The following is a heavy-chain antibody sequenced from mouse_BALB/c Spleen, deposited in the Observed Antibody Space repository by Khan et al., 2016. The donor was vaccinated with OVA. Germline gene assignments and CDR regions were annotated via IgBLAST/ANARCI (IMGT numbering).Heavy chain of an antibody. Sequence: QVQLQQSGAELAKPGPSVKMSCKASGYTFTSYWMHWVKQRPGQGLEWIGYINPSTGYTEYNQKFKDKATLTADKSSSTAYMQLSSLTSEDSAVYYCANHGSSSAWFTYWGQGTLVTVSA. J-gene: IGHJ3*01. CDR3: ANHGSSSAWFTY. D-gene: IGHD1-1*01. V-gene: IGHV1-7*01. CDR1: GYTFTSYW. CDR2: INPSTGYT.